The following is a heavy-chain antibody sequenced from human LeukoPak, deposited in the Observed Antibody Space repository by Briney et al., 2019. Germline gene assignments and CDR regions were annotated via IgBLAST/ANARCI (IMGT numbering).Heavy chain of an antibody. J-gene: IGHJ4*02. CDR3: AREGRGWYFDY. CDR1: GGSISSSSYY. V-gene: IGHV4-39*07. CDR2: IYYSGST. D-gene: IGHD6-19*01. Sequence: SETLSLTCTVYGGSISSSSYYWGWIRQPPGKGLEWIVSIYYSGSTNYNPSLKSRVTISVDTSKNQFSLKLSSVTAADTAVYYCAREGRGWYFDYWGQGTLVTVSS.